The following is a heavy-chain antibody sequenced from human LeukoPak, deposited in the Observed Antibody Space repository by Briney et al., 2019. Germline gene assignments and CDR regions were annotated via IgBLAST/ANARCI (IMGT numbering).Heavy chain of an antibody. D-gene: IGHD1-14*01. Sequence: GGSLRLSCAASGFTFSSYEMNWVRQAPGKGLEWVSSISSSSSYIYYADSVKGRFTISRDNAKNSLYLQMNSLRAEDTAVYYCAKHITGTWPFDYWGQGTLVTVSS. CDR3: AKHITGTWPFDY. V-gene: IGHV3-21*04. CDR2: ISSSSSYI. J-gene: IGHJ4*02. CDR1: GFTFSSYE.